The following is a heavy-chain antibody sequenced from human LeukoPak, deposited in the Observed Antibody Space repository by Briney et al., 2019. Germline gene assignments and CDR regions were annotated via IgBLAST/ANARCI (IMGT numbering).Heavy chain of an antibody. CDR1: GFTFSSYG. D-gene: IGHD3-22*01. J-gene: IGHJ6*02. CDR2: IWYDGSNK. CDR3: ARDYYDSSGDYYGMDV. Sequence: GGSLRLSCAASGFTFSSYGMHWVRQAPGKGLEWVAVIWYDGSNKYYADSVKGRFTISRDNSKNTLYLQMNSLRAEDTAVYYCARDYYDSSGDYYGMDVWGQGTTVTVSS. V-gene: IGHV3-33*01.